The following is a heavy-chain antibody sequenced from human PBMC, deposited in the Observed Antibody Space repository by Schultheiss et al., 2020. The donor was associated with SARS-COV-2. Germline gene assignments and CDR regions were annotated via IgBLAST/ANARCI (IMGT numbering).Heavy chain of an antibody. CDR3: AKASAGTVNYYYGMDV. Sequence: SETLSLTCAVYGGSFSGYYWSWIRQPPGKGLEWIGEINHSGSTNYNPSLKSRVTISVDTSKNQFSLKLSSVTAADTAVYYCAKASAGTVNYYYGMDVWGQGTTVTVSS. CDR1: GGSFSGYY. CDR2: INHSGST. V-gene: IGHV4-34*01. D-gene: IGHD1-7*01. J-gene: IGHJ6*02.